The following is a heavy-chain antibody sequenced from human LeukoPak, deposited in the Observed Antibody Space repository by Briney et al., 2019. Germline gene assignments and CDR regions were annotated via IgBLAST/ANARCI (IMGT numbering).Heavy chain of an antibody. CDR1: GFTFSSYS. Sequence: GGSLRLSCAASGFTFSSYSMNWVRQAPGKGLEWVSSISSSSSYIYYADSVKGRFTISRDNAKNSLYLQMNSLRAEDTAVYYCARALSSIAARGAMDVWGKGPTVTVSS. V-gene: IGHV3-21*01. CDR3: ARALSSIAARGAMDV. CDR2: ISSSSSYI. D-gene: IGHD6-6*01. J-gene: IGHJ6*03.